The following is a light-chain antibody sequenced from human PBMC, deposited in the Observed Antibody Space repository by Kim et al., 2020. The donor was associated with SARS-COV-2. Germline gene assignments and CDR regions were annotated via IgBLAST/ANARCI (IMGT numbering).Light chain of an antibody. CDR3: QQYIAFPFS. CDR2: DAS. CDR1: QSVNSY. J-gene: IGKJ2*03. V-gene: IGKV1-5*01. Sequence: YASVGDRVTITGRASQSVNSYLAWYQQKPGKAPNLLIYDASTLENGVPSGFSGSGSGTEFTLTISSLQPDDFATYYCQQYIAFPFSFGQGTKLEI.